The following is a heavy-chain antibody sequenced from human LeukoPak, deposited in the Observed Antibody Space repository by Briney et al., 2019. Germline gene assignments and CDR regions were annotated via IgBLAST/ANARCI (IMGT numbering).Heavy chain of an antibody. J-gene: IGHJ4*02. Sequence: GASVKVSCKASGYTFTSYYMHWVRQAPGQGLEWMGIINPSGGSTSYAQKFQGRVTMTRDVSTSTVYMELSSLRSEDTAVYYCARDWAVHGHSGEPFDYWGQGTLVTVSS. CDR2: INPSGGST. V-gene: IGHV1-46*01. CDR3: ARDWAVHGHSGEPFDY. D-gene: IGHD4-17*01. CDR1: GYTFTSYY.